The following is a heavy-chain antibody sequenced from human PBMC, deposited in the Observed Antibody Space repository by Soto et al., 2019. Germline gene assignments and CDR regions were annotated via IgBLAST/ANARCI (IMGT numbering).Heavy chain of an antibody. D-gene: IGHD3-9*01. V-gene: IGHV4-31*03. CDR2: IYYSGST. Sequence: PSETLSLTCPVSGGSISSGGYYWSWIRQHPGKGLEWIGYIYYSGSTYYNPSLKSRVTISVDTSKNQFSLKLSSVTAADTAVYYCARDRRSDILTGYSFHAFDIWGQGTMVTVSS. CDR1: GGSISSGGYY. CDR3: ARDRRSDILTGYSFHAFDI. J-gene: IGHJ3*02.